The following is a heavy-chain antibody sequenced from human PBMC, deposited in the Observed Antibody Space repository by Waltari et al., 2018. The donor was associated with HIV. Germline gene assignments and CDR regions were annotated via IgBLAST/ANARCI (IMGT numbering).Heavy chain of an antibody. CDR1: GYSITSHA. D-gene: IGHD6-6*01. Sequence: QVQLVQSGSEFKKPGASVKVSCKASGYSITSHAINWVRRAPGQGLEWMGWINTDTGNPTYAPGFTGRFVFSLDSSVSTAYLQISSLKVDDTAVYYCARTLVTSRLVRFDPWGQGTLVTVSS. J-gene: IGHJ5*02. V-gene: IGHV7-4-1*02. CDR2: INTDTGNP. CDR3: ARTLVTSRLVRFDP.